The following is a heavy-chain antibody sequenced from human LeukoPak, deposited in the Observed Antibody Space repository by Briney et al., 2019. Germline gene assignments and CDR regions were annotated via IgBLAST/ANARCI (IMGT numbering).Heavy chain of an antibody. CDR3: AKDFGGYSYGELDY. V-gene: IGHV3-30*02. CDR2: IRNDESNK. CDR1: GFTFSSYD. D-gene: IGHD5-18*01. J-gene: IGHJ4*02. Sequence: GGSLRPSCAASGFTFSSYDMHWVRQAPGKGLEWVAFIRNDESNKYYADSVKGRFTISRDNSKSTLYLQMNSLRAEDTAVYYCAKDFGGYSYGELDYWGQGTLVTVSS.